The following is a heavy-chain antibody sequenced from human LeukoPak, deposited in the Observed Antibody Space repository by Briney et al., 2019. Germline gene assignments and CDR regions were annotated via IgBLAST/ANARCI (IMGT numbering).Heavy chain of an antibody. V-gene: IGHV4-39*01. CDR2: IYYSGST. CDR3: ARHLGSEYQLLYPYYFDY. CDR1: GGSISSSSYY. Sequence: SETLSLTCTVSGGSISSSSYYWGWIRQPPGKGLEWIGSIYYSGSTYYNPSLKSRVTISVDTSKNQFSLRLNSVTAADTAVYYCARHLGSEYQLLYPYYFDYWGQGTLVTVSS. J-gene: IGHJ4*02. D-gene: IGHD2-2*02.